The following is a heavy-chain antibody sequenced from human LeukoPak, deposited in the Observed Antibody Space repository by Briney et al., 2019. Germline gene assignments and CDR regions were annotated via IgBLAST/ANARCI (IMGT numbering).Heavy chain of an antibody. J-gene: IGHJ4*02. D-gene: IGHD6-13*01. V-gene: IGHV3-23*01. CDR2: IGAGGTFT. Sequence: GGSLRLSCTASGFTFSSYAMNWVRQAPGKGLEWVSGIGAGGTFTYYADSVKGRFTIFRDNSRNTLYLQMNSLRADDTAVYYCAKRDTFNIAAAGMRSYYFDYWGQGTLVTVSS. CDR1: GFTFSSYA. CDR3: AKRDTFNIAAAGMRSYYFDY.